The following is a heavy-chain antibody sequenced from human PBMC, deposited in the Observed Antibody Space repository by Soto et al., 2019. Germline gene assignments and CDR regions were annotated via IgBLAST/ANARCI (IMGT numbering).Heavy chain of an antibody. V-gene: IGHV1-69*06. D-gene: IGHD3-16*01. CDR3: ARLTGAFRLVLDY. CDR1: GGTFNSYG. Sequence: GASVKVSCKASGGTFNSYGISWVRQAPGQGLDWMGVIIPLYGTVNYAQKFQGRVSITADKSTSTAYMDLNSLRSDDTAIYYCARLTGAFRLVLDYWGQGTQVTVSS. CDR2: IIPLYGTV. J-gene: IGHJ4*02.